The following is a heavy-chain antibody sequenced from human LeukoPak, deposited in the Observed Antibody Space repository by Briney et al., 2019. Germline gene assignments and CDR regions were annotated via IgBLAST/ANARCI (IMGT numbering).Heavy chain of an antibody. J-gene: IGHJ3*02. D-gene: IGHD2-2*01. CDR3: ARASRPGEIKIVVVPAAPHYAFDI. CDR2: INPSGGST. V-gene: IGHV1-46*01. Sequence: ASVKVSCKASGYTFTSYYMHWVRQAPGQGLEWMGIINPSGGSTSYAQKFQGRVTITADESTSTAYMELSSLRSEDTAVYYCARASRPGEIKIVVVPAAPHYAFDIWGQGTMVTVSS. CDR1: GYTFTSYY.